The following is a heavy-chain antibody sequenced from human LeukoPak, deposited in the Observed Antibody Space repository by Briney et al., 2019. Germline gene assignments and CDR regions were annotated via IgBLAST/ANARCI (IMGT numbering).Heavy chain of an antibody. CDR3: ARGLYSSSWYMFDP. CDR1: GGSISSYY. D-gene: IGHD6-13*01. CDR2: IYYSGST. Sequence: SETLSLTCTVSGGSISSYYRSWIRQPPGKGLEWIGYIYYSGSTNYNPSLKSRVTISVDTSKNQFSLKLSSVTAADTAVYYCARGLYSSSWYMFDPWGQGTLVTVSS. V-gene: IGHV4-59*01. J-gene: IGHJ5*02.